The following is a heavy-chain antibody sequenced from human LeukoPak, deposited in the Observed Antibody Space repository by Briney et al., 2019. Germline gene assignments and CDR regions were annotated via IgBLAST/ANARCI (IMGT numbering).Heavy chain of an antibody. J-gene: IGHJ5*01. Sequence: PGRSLRLSCAASGFIFSSYDIHWVRQAPGKGLEWVAVIRYDGSKKYYADSVKGRFTISRDNSKNTLYLQMNSLRAEDTAVYYCAKEGQQLVLYWFDSWGQGTLVTVSS. V-gene: IGHV3-30*02. CDR3: AKEGQQLVLYWFDS. D-gene: IGHD6-13*01. CDR1: GFIFSSYD. CDR2: IRYDGSKK.